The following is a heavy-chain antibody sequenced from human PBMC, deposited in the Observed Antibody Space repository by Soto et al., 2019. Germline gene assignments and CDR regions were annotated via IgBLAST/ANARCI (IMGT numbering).Heavy chain of an antibody. V-gene: IGHV4-30-4*01. CDR2: IYDSGST. D-gene: IGHD2-8*01. J-gene: IGHJ5*02. CDR1: GGSISSGYYY. Sequence: QVQLQESGPGLVKPSQTLSLTCTVSGGSISSGYYYWSWIRQPPGKGLEWIGYIYDSGSTYYNSSLKSRVNITLDTSKNQFSLKLTSVTAADTAVYYCARDNGVGPWGQGTLVTVSS. CDR3: ARDNGVGP.